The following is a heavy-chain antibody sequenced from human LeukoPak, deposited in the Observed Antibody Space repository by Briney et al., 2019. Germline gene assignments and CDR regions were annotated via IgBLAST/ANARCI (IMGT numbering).Heavy chain of an antibody. Sequence: GGSLRLSCAASGFTFDDYAIRWVRQAPGKGLEWVSGISWNSGSIGYADSVKGRFTISRDNDKNSLYMQMNSLRAEDTALYYCAKDMTRGIVGATDRWGQGTLVTVSS. CDR2: ISWNSGSI. CDR1: GFTFDDYA. D-gene: IGHD1-26*01. J-gene: IGHJ4*02. V-gene: IGHV3-9*01. CDR3: AKDMTRGIVGATDR.